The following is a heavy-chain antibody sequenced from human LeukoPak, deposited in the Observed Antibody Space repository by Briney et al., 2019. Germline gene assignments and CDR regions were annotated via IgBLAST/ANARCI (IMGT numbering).Heavy chain of an antibody. D-gene: IGHD3-22*01. CDR2: IYYSGST. J-gene: IGHJ4*02. Sequence: KPSETLSLTCTVSGGSISSSSYYWGWIRQPPGKGLEWIGSIYYSGSTYYNPSLKSRVTISVDTSKNQFSLKLSSVTAADTAVYYCARGPHTYYHDSSGYSSHYYFDYWGQGTLVTVSS. V-gene: IGHV4-39*07. CDR3: ARGPHTYYHDSSGYSSHYYFDY. CDR1: GGSISSSSYY.